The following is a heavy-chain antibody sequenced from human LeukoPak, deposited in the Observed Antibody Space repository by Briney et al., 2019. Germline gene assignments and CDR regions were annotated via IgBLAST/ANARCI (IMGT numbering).Heavy chain of an antibody. Sequence: GGSLRLSCAASGFTVSSNYMSWVRQAPGKGLEWVSVIYSGGSTYYADSVKGRFTISRDNSKNTVYLQMNSLRAEDTAIYYCARGTVNPPADVWGKGTTVTVSS. CDR3: ARGTVNPPADV. CDR1: GFTVSSNY. D-gene: IGHD2-2*01. J-gene: IGHJ6*04. V-gene: IGHV3-53*01. CDR2: IYSGGST.